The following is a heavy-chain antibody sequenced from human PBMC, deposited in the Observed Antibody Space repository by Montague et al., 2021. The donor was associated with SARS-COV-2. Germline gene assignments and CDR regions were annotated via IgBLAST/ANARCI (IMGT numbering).Heavy chain of an antibody. D-gene: IGHD2-21*01. Sequence: SLRLSCAASGFTFSSYEMNWVRQAPGKGLEWVSYISSSGSNIDYADSVKGRFTISRDNAKNSLYLQMNSLRAEDTAVYYCARVYGGDDAIGNYFDYWGQGTLVTVSS. CDR2: ISSSGSNI. J-gene: IGHJ4*02. CDR1: GFTFSSYE. V-gene: IGHV3-48*03. CDR3: ARVYGGDDAIGNYFDY.